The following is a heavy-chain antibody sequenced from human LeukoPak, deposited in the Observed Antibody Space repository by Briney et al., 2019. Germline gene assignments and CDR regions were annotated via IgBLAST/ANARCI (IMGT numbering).Heavy chain of an antibody. D-gene: IGHD3-16*01. V-gene: IGHV3-21*01. J-gene: IGHJ4*02. CDR2: ISSSSSYI. Sequence: GGSLRLSCAASGFTFSSYSMNWVRQAPGKGLEWVSSISSSSSYIYYADSVKGRFTISRDNAKNSLYLQMNSLRAEDTAVYYCARGAFGWTGIVDYWGQGTLVTVSS. CDR3: ARGAFGWTGIVDY. CDR1: GFTFSSYS.